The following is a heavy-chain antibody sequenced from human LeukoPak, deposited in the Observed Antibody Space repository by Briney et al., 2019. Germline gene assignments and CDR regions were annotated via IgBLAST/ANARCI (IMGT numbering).Heavy chain of an antibody. J-gene: IGHJ4*02. D-gene: IGHD3-22*01. CDR2: MNPDTGNS. CDR1: GYTFSSYD. CDR3: ARLSQTPAYYDTSVYYYLGY. Sequence: GASVKVSCKGSGYTFSSYDINWVRQATGQRLEWMGWMNPDTGNSGYAQKFQGRVTMTRDTSISTAYIELSSLRSEDTAVYYCARLSQTPAYYDTSVYYYLGYWGQGTLVTVSS. V-gene: IGHV1-8*01.